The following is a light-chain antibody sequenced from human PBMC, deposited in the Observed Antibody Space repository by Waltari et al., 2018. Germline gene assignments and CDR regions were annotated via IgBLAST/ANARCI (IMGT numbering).Light chain of an antibody. CDR3: VQGTQWPPT. Sequence: DVVMTQSPLSLLVTVGQPASISCRSSQSLAQSDGKTSLNWVHLRPGQSPRRLFCRVSDRDSGVPDRFSGSGSGTDFTLKISRVEAEDVGVYYCVQGTQWPPTFGQGTKVEIK. CDR2: RVS. V-gene: IGKV2-30*02. CDR1: QSLAQSDGKTS. J-gene: IGKJ1*01.